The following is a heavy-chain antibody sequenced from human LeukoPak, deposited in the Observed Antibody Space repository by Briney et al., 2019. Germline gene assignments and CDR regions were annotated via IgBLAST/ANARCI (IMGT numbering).Heavy chain of an antibody. CDR3: ARDIAVAGTRGAFDI. CDR2: IYYSGST. J-gene: IGHJ3*02. V-gene: IGHV4-59*01. Sequence: SETLSLTCTVSGDSISTYYWSWIGQPPGKGLEWIGYIYYSGSTNYNPSLKSRVTISVDTSKNQFSLKLSSVTAADTAVYYCARDIAVAGTRGAFDIWGQGTMVTVSS. CDR1: GDSISTYY. D-gene: IGHD6-19*01.